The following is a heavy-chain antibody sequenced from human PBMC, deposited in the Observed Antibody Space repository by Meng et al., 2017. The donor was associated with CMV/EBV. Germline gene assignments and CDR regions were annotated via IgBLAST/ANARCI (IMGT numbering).Heavy chain of an antibody. D-gene: IGHD3-3*01. CDR2: ISSSGSTI. CDR3: ASFNTYYDFWSGYWGMDV. V-gene: IGHV3-48*03. J-gene: IGHJ6*02. CDR1: GFTFSSYE. Sequence: LPLTCAASGFTFSSYEMNWVRQAPGKGLEWVSYISSSGSTIYYADSVKGRFTISRDNAKNSLYLQMNSLRAEDTAVYYCASFNTYYDFWSGYWGMDVWGQGTTVTVSS.